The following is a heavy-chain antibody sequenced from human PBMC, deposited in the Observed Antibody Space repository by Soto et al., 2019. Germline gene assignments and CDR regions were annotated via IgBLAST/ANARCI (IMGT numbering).Heavy chain of an antibody. CDR1: GFSFSSYH. Sequence: EVQLVESGGGLVKPGGSLRLSCAASGFSFSSYHMNWVRQAPGNGLEWVSSISSSNTYIYYADSVKGRFNISRDNATNSVYLQMNSLRAEDTAVYDWARPPTVVTGVDWGQETLVTVCS. D-gene: IGHD4-17*01. V-gene: IGHV3-21*01. J-gene: IGHJ4*02. CDR3: ARPPTVVTGVD. CDR2: ISSSNTYI.